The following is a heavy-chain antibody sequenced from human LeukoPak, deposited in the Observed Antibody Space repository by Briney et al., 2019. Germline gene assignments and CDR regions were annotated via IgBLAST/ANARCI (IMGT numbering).Heavy chain of an antibody. J-gene: IGHJ3*02. V-gene: IGHV3-13*01. Sequence: GGSLRLSCAASEFTFSSYDTYWVRQATGKSLEWVSTIGSAGDTYYLDSVKGRFTISRDNAKNSLYLQMNSLRAGDTAVYYCARAGKGEQWLGDAFDIWGQGTRVTVSS. CDR3: ARAGKGEQWLGDAFDI. CDR2: IGSAGDT. CDR1: EFTFSSYD. D-gene: IGHD6-19*01.